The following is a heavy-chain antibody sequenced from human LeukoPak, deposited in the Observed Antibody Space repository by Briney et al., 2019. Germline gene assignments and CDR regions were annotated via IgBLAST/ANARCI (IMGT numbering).Heavy chain of an antibody. V-gene: IGHV3-7*04. CDR1: GFNFSDFW. CDR2: IKEDGGEE. J-gene: IGHJ4*02. D-gene: IGHD1-14*01. CDR3: ARVPGDY. Sequence: GGSLRLSCAASGFNFSDFWMTWVRQIPGKGLQWVANIKEDGGEEYHVDSVKGRFAISRDNTKNSLYLQMNSLRAEDTAVYYCARVPGDYWGQGTLVTVSS.